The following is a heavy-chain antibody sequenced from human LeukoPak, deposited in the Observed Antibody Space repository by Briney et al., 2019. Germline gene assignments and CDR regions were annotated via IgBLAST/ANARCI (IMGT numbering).Heavy chain of an antibody. CDR2: IYYTGNT. Sequence: SETESLTCTVSGGSISNSFWSWIRQSPGKGLEWIAYIYYTGNTKYNPSLKSRVTISVDTSKNQFSLRLTSVTADDTAVYYCARDSGSSPTFDYWGQGTLVTVSS. CDR3: ARDSGSSPTFDY. V-gene: IGHV4-59*01. J-gene: IGHJ4*02. CDR1: GGSISNSF. D-gene: IGHD1-26*01.